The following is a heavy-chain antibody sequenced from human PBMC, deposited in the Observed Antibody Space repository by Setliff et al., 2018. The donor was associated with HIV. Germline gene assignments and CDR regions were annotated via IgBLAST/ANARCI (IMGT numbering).Heavy chain of an antibody. Sequence: LRLSCAASGFIFSSYEMNWVRQAPGKGLEWVSYSSSSGYSTNYADSVKGRFTMSRDNAKNLLYLQMNSLSAEDTAVYYCASHHSADIYYSYYGMDVWSQGTLITVSS. CDR3: ASHHSADIYYSYYGMDV. CDR2: SSSSGYST. J-gene: IGHJ6*02. D-gene: IGHD6-13*01. CDR1: GFIFSSYE. V-gene: IGHV3-48*03.